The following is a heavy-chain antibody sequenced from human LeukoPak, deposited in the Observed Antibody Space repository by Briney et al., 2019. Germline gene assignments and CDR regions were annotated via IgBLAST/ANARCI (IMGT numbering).Heavy chain of an antibody. J-gene: IGHJ3*02. Sequence: GRSLRPSCAAAGLTFGTYTMDCVSHPPRNGMEWVLSITSICTYIYSPDSVKGRFTISRDNDKHSVYLQMNSLRVEDTPFYYCARDVSDGDYDSNDAFDIWGQGTMVTVSS. V-gene: IGHV3-21*01. CDR2: ITSICTYI. D-gene: IGHD4-17*01. CDR1: GLTFGTYT. CDR3: ARDVSDGDYDSNDAFDI.